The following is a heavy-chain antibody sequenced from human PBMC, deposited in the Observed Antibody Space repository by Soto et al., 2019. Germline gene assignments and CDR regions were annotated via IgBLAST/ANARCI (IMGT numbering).Heavy chain of an antibody. CDR2: IYYSGST. V-gene: IGHV4-59*08. Sequence: SETLSLTCTVSGASISSYYWSWIRQPPGKGLEWIGYIYYSGSTNYNPSLESRLAISLDTSKNQFSLKLSSVTAADTAVYYCARRRGSSGFDFFDFWGQGALVTVSS. D-gene: IGHD5-12*01. CDR1: GASISSYY. J-gene: IGHJ4*02. CDR3: ARRRGSSGFDFFDF.